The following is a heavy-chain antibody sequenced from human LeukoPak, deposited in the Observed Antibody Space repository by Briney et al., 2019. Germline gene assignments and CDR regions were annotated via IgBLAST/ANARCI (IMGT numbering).Heavy chain of an antibody. CDR1: GGSLSLYY. CDR2: IYYSGST. J-gene: IGHJ6*03. Sequence: SDTLSLTRTVSGGSLSLYYWSWIRQPPGKGLEGMGYIYYSGSTNYNPSIKSRVTTSVDTSKNQYSLKLSSVTAADTAVYYCARAVGYYYYMDVWGKGTTVTISS. CDR3: ARAVGYYYYMDV. V-gene: IGHV4-59*07.